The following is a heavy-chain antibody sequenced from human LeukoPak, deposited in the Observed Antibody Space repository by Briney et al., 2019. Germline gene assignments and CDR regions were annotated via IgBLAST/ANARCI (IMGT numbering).Heavy chain of an antibody. Sequence: PSGTLSLTCAVYGGSFSGYYWSWIRQPPGKGLEWIGEINHSGSTNYNPSLKSRVTISVDTSKNQFSLKLSSVTAADTAVYYCARRSWYIYWFDPWGQGTLVTVSS. CDR3: ARRSWYIYWFDP. CDR1: GGSFSGYY. J-gene: IGHJ5*02. V-gene: IGHV4-34*01. D-gene: IGHD6-13*01. CDR2: INHSGST.